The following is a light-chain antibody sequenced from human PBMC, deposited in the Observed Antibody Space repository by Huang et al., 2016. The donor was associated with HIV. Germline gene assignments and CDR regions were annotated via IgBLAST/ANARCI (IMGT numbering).Light chain of an antibody. CDR3: QQYNNWPPIYT. CDR2: GAS. Sequence: EIVMTQSPATLSVSPGERATLSCRASQSVSSNLAWYQQKPGQAPRLLIYGASTRATGIPARFSALGSGTEFTLTISSLQSEDFAVYYCQQYNNWPPIYTFGQGTNLEIK. CDR1: QSVSSN. J-gene: IGKJ2*01. V-gene: IGKV3-15*01.